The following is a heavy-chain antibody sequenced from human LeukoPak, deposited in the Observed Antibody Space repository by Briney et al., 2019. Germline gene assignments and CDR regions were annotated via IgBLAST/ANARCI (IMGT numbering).Heavy chain of an antibody. CDR1: GGSFSVYY. CDR3: ARAVAAGAYYGMDV. D-gene: IGHD6-13*01. V-gene: IGHV4-34*01. J-gene: IGHJ6*02. CDR2: INHSGST. Sequence: SETLSLTCAVYGGSFSVYYWSWIRQTPGKGLEWIGEINHSGSTNYNPSLKSRVTISVDTSKNQFSLKLSSVTAADTAVYYCARAVAAGAYYGMDVWGQGTTVTVSS.